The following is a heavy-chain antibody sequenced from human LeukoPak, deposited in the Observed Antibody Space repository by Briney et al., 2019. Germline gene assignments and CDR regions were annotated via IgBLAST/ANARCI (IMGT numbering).Heavy chain of an antibody. V-gene: IGHV3-9*01. J-gene: IGHJ4*02. CDR2: ISWNSGSI. CDR3: AKSPKSSWPELDY. CDR1: GFTFDDYA. D-gene: IGHD6-13*01. Sequence: PGGSLRLSCAASGFTFDDYAMHWVRQAPGKGLEWVSGISWNSGSIGYADSVKGRFTISRDNAKNSLYLQMNSLRAEDTALYYCAKSPKSSWPELDYWGQGTLVTVSS.